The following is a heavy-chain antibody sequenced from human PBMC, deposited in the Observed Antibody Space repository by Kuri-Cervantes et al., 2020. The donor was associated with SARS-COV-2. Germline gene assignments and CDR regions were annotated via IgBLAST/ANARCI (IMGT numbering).Heavy chain of an antibody. D-gene: IGHD1-26*01. J-gene: IGHJ4*02. CDR1: GYSFTSYW. V-gene: IGHV5-51*01. Sequence: KVSCKGSGYSFTSYWIGWVRQMPGNGLEWMGIIYPGDSDTRYSPSFQGQVTISADKSISTAYLQWSSLKASDTAMYYCARHNVREGAASLYYFDYWGQGTLVTVSS. CDR2: IYPGDSDT. CDR3: ARHNVREGAASLYYFDY.